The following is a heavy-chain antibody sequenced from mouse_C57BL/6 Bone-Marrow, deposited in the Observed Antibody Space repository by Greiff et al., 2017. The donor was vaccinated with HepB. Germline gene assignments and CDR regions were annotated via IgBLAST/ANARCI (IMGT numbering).Heavy chain of an antibody. CDR3: TTWAIYYGNYDWYFDV. CDR2: IDPENGDT. Sequence: VQLKESGAELVRPGASVKLSCTASGFNIKDDYMHWVKQRPEQGLEWIGWIDPENGDTEYASKFQGKATITADTSSNKAYLQLSSLTSEDTAVYYCTTWAIYYGNYDWYFDVWGTGITVTVSS. V-gene: IGHV14-4*01. CDR1: GFNIKDDY. J-gene: IGHJ1*03. D-gene: IGHD2-1*01.